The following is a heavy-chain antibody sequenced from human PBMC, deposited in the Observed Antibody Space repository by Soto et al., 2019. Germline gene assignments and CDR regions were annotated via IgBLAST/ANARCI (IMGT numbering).Heavy chain of an antibody. J-gene: IGHJ4*02. CDR1: GFTFSNAW. D-gene: IGHD5-12*01. Sequence: EVQLVESGGGLVKPGGSLRLSCAASGFTFSNAWMSWVRQAPGKGLEWVGRIKSKTDGGTTDYAAPVKGRFTISRDDSKITLYLQMNSLQTEYSAVYYCTPEYSGYDYTYWGQGTLVTVSS. CDR2: IKSKTDGGTT. CDR3: TPEYSGYDYTY. V-gene: IGHV3-15*01.